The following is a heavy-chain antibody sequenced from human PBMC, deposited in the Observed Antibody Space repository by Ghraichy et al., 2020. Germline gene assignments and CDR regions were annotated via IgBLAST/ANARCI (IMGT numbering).Heavy chain of an antibody. J-gene: IGHJ4*02. Sequence: SENLSLTCAVYGGSFSGYYWSWIRQPPGKGLEWIGEINHSGSTNYNPSLKSRVTISVDTSKNQFSLKLSSVTAADTAVYYCARGLSYDYVWGSYRPYYFDYWGQGTLVTVSS. D-gene: IGHD3-16*02. CDR3: ARGLSYDYVWGSYRPYYFDY. CDR2: INHSGST. V-gene: IGHV4-34*01. CDR1: GGSFSGYY.